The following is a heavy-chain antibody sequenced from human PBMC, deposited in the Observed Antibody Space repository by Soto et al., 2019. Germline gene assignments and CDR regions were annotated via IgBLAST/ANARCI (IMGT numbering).Heavy chain of an antibody. V-gene: IGHV4-34*01. Sequence: SETLSLTCAVYGGSFSGYYWSWIRQPPGKGLEWIGEINHSGSTNHNPSLKSRVTISVDTSKNQFSLKLSSVTAADTAVYYCARGGRYYDSSGYYYVRNYYYYGMDVWGQGTTVTV. D-gene: IGHD3-22*01. J-gene: IGHJ6*02. CDR3: ARGGRYYDSSGYYYVRNYYYYGMDV. CDR2: INHSGST. CDR1: GGSFSGYY.